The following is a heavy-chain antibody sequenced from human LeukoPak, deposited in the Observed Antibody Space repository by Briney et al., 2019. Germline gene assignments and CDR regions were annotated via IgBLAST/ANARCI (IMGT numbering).Heavy chain of an antibody. J-gene: IGHJ4*02. V-gene: IGHV3-30*04. CDR1: GFTFSSYA. D-gene: IGHD6-13*01. CDR3: ARDSSGIAAQIDY. Sequence: GGSLRLSCAASGFTFSSYAMHWVRQAPGKGLEWVAVISYDGSNKYYADSVKGRFTISRDNSKNTLYLQMNSLRAEDTAVYYCARDSSGIAAQIDYWGQGTLVTVSS. CDR2: ISYDGSNK.